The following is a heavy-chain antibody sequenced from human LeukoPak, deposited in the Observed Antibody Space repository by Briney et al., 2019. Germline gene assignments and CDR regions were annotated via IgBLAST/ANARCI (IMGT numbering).Heavy chain of an antibody. J-gene: IGHJ4*02. Sequence: PGGSLRLSCAASGFTFSSYGMHWVRQAPGKGLEWVANIKQDGSDKYYVDSVKGRFTISRDNAKISLYLQMNSLRAEDTAVYYCARVQGSSGPGIFDYWGQGTLVTVSS. V-gene: IGHV3-7*01. CDR2: IKQDGSDK. D-gene: IGHD6-19*01. CDR1: GFTFSSYG. CDR3: ARVQGSSGPGIFDY.